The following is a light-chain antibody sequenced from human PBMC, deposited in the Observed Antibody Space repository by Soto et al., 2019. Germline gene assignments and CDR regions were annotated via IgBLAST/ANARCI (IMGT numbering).Light chain of an antibody. CDR3: MQATQHPWS. J-gene: IGKJ1*01. CDR1: QSLVHSDGNTY. CDR2: KIS. Sequence: DIVMTQTPLSSAVTLGQPASISCRSSQSLVHSDGNTYLSWLQQRPGQPPRLLLYKISNWFSGVPDRFSGSGAGTDFTLKISRVEVEDVGVYYCMQATQHPWSFGQGTKVEIK. V-gene: IGKV2-24*01.